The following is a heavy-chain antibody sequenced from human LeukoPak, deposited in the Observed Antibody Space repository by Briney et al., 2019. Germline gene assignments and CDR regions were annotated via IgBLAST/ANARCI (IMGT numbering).Heavy chain of an antibody. J-gene: IGHJ5*02. D-gene: IGHD1-26*01. Sequence: ASVKASCKASGHTFTSYGISWVRQAPGQGLEWMGWMSAYNGNTNYAQKLQGRVTMTTDTSTSTAYMELRSLRSDDTAVYYCAREYSGSNWWFDPWGQGTLVTVSS. CDR2: MSAYNGNT. CDR1: GHTFTSYG. CDR3: AREYSGSNWWFDP. V-gene: IGHV1-18*01.